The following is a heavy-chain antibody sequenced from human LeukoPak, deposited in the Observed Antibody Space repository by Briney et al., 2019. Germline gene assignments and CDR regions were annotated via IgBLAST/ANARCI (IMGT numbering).Heavy chain of an antibody. Sequence: SVKVSCKASGYTFTSYGISWVRQAPGQGLEWMGGIIPIFGTANYAQKFQGRVTITADESTSTAYMELSSLRSEDTAVYYCAGVRGYDILTVSSTDAFDIWGQGTMVTVSS. CDR1: GYTFTSYG. V-gene: IGHV1-69*13. D-gene: IGHD3-9*01. CDR2: IIPIFGTA. CDR3: AGVRGYDILTVSSTDAFDI. J-gene: IGHJ3*02.